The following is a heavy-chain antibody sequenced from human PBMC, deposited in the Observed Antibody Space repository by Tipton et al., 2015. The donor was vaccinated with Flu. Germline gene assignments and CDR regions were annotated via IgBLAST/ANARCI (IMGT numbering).Heavy chain of an antibody. J-gene: IGHJ5*02. D-gene: IGHD4-11*01. Sequence: TLSLTCTVSGASISSSNYYWSWIRQPAGKALEWIGRIFRTGSTNYNPSLKSRVTISLDTSKNQFSLNLNSVTAADTAVYYCARRDYSNYVSEPKNWFDPWGQGALVTVSS. V-gene: IGHV4-61*02. CDR3: ARRDYSNYVSEPKNWFDP. CDR1: GASISSSNYY. CDR2: IFRTGST.